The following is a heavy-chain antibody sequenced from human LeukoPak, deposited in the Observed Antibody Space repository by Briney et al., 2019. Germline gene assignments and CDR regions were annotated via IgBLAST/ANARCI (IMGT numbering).Heavy chain of an antibody. D-gene: IGHD1-26*01. V-gene: IGHV3-9*01. CDR2: ISWNSVGI. CDR1: GFAFDDYA. Sequence: GGSLRLSCAASGFAFDDYAMHWVRQAPGKGLEWVSGISWNSVGIGYADSVKGRFTISRDNAKNSLYLQMNSLRAEDTAFYYCAKTVEWEVSPSAWVDYWGQGTLVTVSS. J-gene: IGHJ4*02. CDR3: AKTVEWEVSPSAWVDY.